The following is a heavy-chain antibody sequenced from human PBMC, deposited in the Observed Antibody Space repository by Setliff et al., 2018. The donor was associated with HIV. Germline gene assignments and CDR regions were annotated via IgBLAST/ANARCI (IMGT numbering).Heavy chain of an antibody. Sequence: SETLSLTCTVSGASISSHYWSWIRQSPGRELEWIGYIYSTGSTNYNPSLQSRVSISMDASKNKFSLKVTSVTSADTAVYYCAKGAGFYGDYTFAYWGQGHLVTVS. J-gene: IGHJ4*02. CDR1: GASISSHY. CDR2: IYSTGST. V-gene: IGHV4-59*11. CDR3: AKGAGFYGDYTFAY. D-gene: IGHD4-17*01.